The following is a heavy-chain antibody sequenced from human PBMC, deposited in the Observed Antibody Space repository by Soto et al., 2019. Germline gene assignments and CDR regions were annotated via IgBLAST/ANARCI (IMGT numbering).Heavy chain of an antibody. CDR2: ISGSGDST. CDR1: GFTFSTYG. Sequence: EVQLLESGAGLVQPGGSLRLSCAASGFTFSTYGMIWVRQAPGKGLEWVSAISGSGDSTNYADSVKGRFTISRDNSKKMLYLQMNSLRGEDTAVYYCAKAGPYYFDYWGQGIVVTVSS. V-gene: IGHV3-23*01. J-gene: IGHJ4*02. CDR3: AKAGPYYFDY.